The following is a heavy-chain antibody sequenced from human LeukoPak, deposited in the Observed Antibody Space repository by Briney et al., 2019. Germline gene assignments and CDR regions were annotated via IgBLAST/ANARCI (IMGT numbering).Heavy chain of an antibody. CDR2: IIPIFGTA. D-gene: IGHD2-2*01. Sequence: SVKVSCKASGGTFSSYAISWVRQAPGQGLEWMGGIIPIFGTANYAQKFQGRVTITADESTSTAYMELSSLRSEDTAVYYCARVGATNCSSTSCRYYYYYYMDVWGKGTTVTVSS. CDR3: ARVGATNCSSTSCRYYYYYYMDV. J-gene: IGHJ6*03. V-gene: IGHV1-69*01. CDR1: GGTFSSYA.